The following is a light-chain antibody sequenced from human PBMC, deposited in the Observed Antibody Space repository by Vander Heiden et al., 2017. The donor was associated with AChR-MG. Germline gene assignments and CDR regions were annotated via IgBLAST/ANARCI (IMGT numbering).Light chain of an antibody. Sequence: DIQMTQSPSTLSASVGDRVTITCRASQSITNYLAWYQQKPGKAPKLLIYKASTLESGVPSRFSGSASGTEFTLTISSLQPDDFATYYCQQYHSSPYTFAQGAKLEIK. V-gene: IGKV1-5*03. CDR1: QSITNY. CDR2: KAS. CDR3: QQYHSSPYT. J-gene: IGKJ2*01.